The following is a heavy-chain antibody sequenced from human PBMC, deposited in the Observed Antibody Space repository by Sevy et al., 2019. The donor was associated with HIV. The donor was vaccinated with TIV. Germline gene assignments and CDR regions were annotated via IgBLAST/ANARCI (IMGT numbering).Heavy chain of an antibody. D-gene: IGHD5-18*01. CDR2: IGTAGDT. CDR3: ARGGYSYGRAYYFDY. V-gene: IGHV3-13*01. CDR1: GFTFSSYD. J-gene: IGHJ4*02. Sequence: GGSLRLSRAASGFTFSSYDMHWVRQATGKGLEWVSAIGTAGDTYYPGSVKGRFTISRENAKNSLYLQMNSLRAGDTAVYYCARGGYSYGRAYYFDYWGQGTLVTVSS.